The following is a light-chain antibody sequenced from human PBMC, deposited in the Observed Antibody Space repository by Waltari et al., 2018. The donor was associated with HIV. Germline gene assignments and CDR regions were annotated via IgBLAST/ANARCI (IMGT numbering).Light chain of an antibody. CDR3: QQYYRTPPVK. CDR2: CAS. CDR1: HSVLSRSSNANY. V-gene: IGKV4-1*01. Sequence: DIVLSPSPASLAVSLGERATISCKSSHSVLSRSSNANYLALYQQKPGQPPKLLIYCASTRESGVPVRFSGSESGTDFTLTITGLQAEDVEVDYCQQYYRTPPVKFGGGTKVEIK. J-gene: IGKJ4*02.